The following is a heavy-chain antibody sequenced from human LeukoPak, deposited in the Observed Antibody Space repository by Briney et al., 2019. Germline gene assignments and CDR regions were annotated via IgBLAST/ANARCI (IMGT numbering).Heavy chain of an antibody. Sequence: GESLKISCKGSGYSFTSYWIGWVRQMPGKSLEWMGIIYPGDSDTRYSPSFQGQVTISADKSINTAYLQWSSLKASDTAMDYCARLWEYQLLGAVGSAFDIWGQGTMVTVSS. CDR1: GYSFTSYW. V-gene: IGHV5-51*01. CDR2: IYPGDSDT. CDR3: ARLWEYQLLGAVGSAFDI. D-gene: IGHD2-2*01. J-gene: IGHJ3*02.